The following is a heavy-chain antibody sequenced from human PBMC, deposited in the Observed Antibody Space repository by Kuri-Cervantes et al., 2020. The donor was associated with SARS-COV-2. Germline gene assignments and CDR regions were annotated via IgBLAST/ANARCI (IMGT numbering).Heavy chain of an antibody. D-gene: IGHD2-15*01. Sequence: GESLKISCAASGFTFSSYAMSWVRQAPGKGLEWVSVISASGASTYYADSVKGRFTISRDNSKNTLYLQMNSLRAEDTAVYYCAREAFGYCSGGSCYSHYWGQGTLVTVSS. V-gene: IGHV3-23*01. J-gene: IGHJ4*02. CDR2: ISASGAST. CDR1: GFTFSSYA. CDR3: AREAFGYCSGGSCYSHY.